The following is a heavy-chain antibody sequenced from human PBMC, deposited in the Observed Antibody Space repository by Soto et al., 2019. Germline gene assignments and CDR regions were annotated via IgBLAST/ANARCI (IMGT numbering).Heavy chain of an antibody. V-gene: IGHV1-3*01. D-gene: IGHD5-12*01. CDR3: ARDSIVAHVEAY. CDR2: INAGNGNT. J-gene: IGHJ4*02. Sequence: QVQLVQSGAEVKKPGASVKVSCKASGYTFTSYAMHWVRQAPGQRLEWMGWINAGNGNTKYSQKFQGRVTITRDTSASTAYMELSSLRSEDTAVYYCARDSIVAHVEAYWGQGTLVTVSS. CDR1: GYTFTSYA.